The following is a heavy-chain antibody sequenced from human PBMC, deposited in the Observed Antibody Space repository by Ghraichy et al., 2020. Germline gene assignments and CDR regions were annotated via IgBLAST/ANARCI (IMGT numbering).Heavy chain of an antibody. J-gene: IGHJ4*02. V-gene: IGHV3-30*02. CDR3: AKDLAGYSDY. Sequence: GGSLRLSCAASGFTFSNYGMHWVRQAPGKGLEWVTFLRYDGSNKFYADSVKGRFTISRDNSKNTLYLQMNSLRAEDTAVYYCAKDLAGYSDYGGQGTMVTAAS. CDR2: LRYDGSNK. CDR1: GFTFSNYG.